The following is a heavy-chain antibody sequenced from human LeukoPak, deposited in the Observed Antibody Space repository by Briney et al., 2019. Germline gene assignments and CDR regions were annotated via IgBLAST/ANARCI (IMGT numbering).Heavy chain of an antibody. CDR1: GFTFSSYA. J-gene: IGHJ6*02. D-gene: IGHD1-26*01. CDR2: ISGSGGST. V-gene: IGHV3-23*01. CDR3: AKARSGSYYYYGMDV. Sequence: GGSLRLSCAASGFTFSSYAMSWVRQAPGKGLEWVSAISGSGGSTYYADSVKGRFTISRDNSKNTLYLQINSLRAEDTAVYYCAKARSGSYYYYGMDVWGQGTTVTVSS.